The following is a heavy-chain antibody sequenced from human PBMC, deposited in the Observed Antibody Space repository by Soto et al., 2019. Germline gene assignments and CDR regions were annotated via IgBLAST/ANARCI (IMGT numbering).Heavy chain of an antibody. CDR3: AKDLRDQRITIFGVVTDFDY. J-gene: IGHJ4*02. V-gene: IGHV3-23*01. D-gene: IGHD3-3*01. CDR1: GFTFSSYA. CDR2: ISGSGGST. Sequence: GGSLRLSCAASGFTFSSYAMSWVRQAPGKGLEWVSAISGSGGSTYYADSVKGRFTISRDNSKNTLYLQMNSLRAEDTAVYYCAKDLRDQRITIFGVVTDFDYWGQGTLVTVSS.